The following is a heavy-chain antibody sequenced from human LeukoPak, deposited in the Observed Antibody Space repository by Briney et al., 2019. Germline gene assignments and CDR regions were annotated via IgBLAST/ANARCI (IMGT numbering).Heavy chain of an antibody. D-gene: IGHD6-13*01. CDR1: GGTFSSYA. J-gene: IGHJ3*02. V-gene: IGHV1-69*05. CDR2: IIPIFGTA. Sequence: SVKVSCKASGGTFSSYAISWVRQAPGQGLEWMGGIIPIFGTANYAQKLQGRVTMTTDTSTSTAYMELRSLRSDDTAVYYCARASGSWYSGSLGDAFDIWGQGTMVTVSS. CDR3: ARASGSWYSGSLGDAFDI.